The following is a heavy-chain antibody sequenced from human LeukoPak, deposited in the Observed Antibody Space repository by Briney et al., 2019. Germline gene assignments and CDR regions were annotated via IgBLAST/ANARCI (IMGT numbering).Heavy chain of an antibody. CDR3: ARQNGVATDPPFFDY. CDR2: IYSGDSDT. D-gene: IGHD5-12*01. Sequence: GESLKISCKGSGYSFTSYWIGWVRQMPGKGLEWMGIIYSGDSDTRYSPSFQGQVTISADKSTSPAYLQWSTLKASDTAMYYCARQNGVATDPPFFDYWGQGTLVTVSS. CDR1: GYSFTSYW. V-gene: IGHV5-51*01. J-gene: IGHJ4*02.